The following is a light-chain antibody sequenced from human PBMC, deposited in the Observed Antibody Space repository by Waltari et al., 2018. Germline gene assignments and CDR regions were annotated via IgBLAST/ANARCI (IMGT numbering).Light chain of an antibody. V-gene: IGKV3-15*01. Sequence: EIVMTQSPATLSVSPGERATLSCRASQNIRSNLAWYRQKPGQAPGLLLYGASFRATGIPARISGSGSGTEFTLTISSLQSEDFAVYYCQQYDNWPPITFGQGTKLEIK. J-gene: IGKJ2*01. CDR1: QNIRSN. CDR2: GAS. CDR3: QQYDNWPPIT.